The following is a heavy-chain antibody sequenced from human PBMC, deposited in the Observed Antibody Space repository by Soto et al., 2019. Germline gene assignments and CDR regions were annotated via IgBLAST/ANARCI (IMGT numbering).Heavy chain of an antibody. D-gene: IGHD3-9*01. V-gene: IGHV3-23*01. CDR3: AKAPYYDILTGYYAFNYFDY. Sequence: PGGSLRLSCAASGFTFSSYAMSWVRQAPGKGLEWVSAISGSGGSTYYADSVKGRFTISRDNSKNTLYLQMNSLRAEDTAVYYCAKAPYYDILTGYYAFNYFDYWGQGT. CDR1: GFTFSSYA. J-gene: IGHJ4*02. CDR2: ISGSGGST.